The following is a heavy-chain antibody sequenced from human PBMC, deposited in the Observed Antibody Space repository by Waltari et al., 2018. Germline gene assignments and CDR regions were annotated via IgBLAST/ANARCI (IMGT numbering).Heavy chain of an antibody. J-gene: IGHJ1*01. Sequence: QVQLVQSGAEVKKPGASVKVSCKASGYTFTSYDINWVRQATGQGLEWMGWMNPNSGNTGYAQKFQGRVTITRNTSISTAYMELSSLRSEDTAVYYCARGTGYCGGGSCSHAEYFQHWGQGTLVTVSS. V-gene: IGHV1-8*03. D-gene: IGHD2-15*01. CDR3: ARGTGYCGGGSCSHAEYFQH. CDR2: MNPNSGNT. CDR1: GYTFTSYD.